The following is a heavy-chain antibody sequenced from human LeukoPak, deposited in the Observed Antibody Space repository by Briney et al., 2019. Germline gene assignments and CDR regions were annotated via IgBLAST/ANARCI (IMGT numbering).Heavy chain of an antibody. CDR1: GFTFSSYA. CDR3: AKDLSLGKPGIAAAGPDY. V-gene: IGHV3-23*01. D-gene: IGHD6-13*01. CDR2: ISGSGGST. J-gene: IGHJ4*02. Sequence: GGSLRLSCAASGFTFSSYAMSWVRQAPGKGLEWVSAISGSGGSTYYADSVKGRFTISRDNSKNTLYPQMNSLRAEDTAVYYCAKDLSLGKPGIAAAGPDYWGQGTLVTVSS.